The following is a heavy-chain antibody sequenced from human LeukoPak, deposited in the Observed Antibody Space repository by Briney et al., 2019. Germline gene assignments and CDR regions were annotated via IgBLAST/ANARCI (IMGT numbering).Heavy chain of an antibody. V-gene: IGHV1-3*01. CDR1: GYTFTSYA. J-gene: IGHJ3*02. D-gene: IGHD1-1*01. Sequence: ASVKVSCKASGYTFTSYAMHWVRQAPGQRLEWMGWINAGNGNTEYSQKFQGRVTITRDTSASTAYMELSSLRSEDTAVYYCARFERERAFDIWGQGTMVTVSS. CDR3: ARFERERAFDI. CDR2: INAGNGNT.